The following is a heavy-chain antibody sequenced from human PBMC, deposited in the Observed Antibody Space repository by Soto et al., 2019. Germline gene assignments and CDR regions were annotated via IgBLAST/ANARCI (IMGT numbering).Heavy chain of an antibody. D-gene: IGHD3-3*01. Sequence: XGSLRLSCAASGFTFGTFSMSWVRQAPGKGLEWVSFISGSGDRTSYADPVKGRFTISRDTSENMLYLQMNSLRLEETAIYYCAKLRYYDFWSGETWFDPWGQGTLVTV. V-gene: IGHV3-23*01. CDR1: GFTFGTFS. CDR3: AKLRYYDFWSGETWFDP. J-gene: IGHJ5*02. CDR2: ISGSGDRT.